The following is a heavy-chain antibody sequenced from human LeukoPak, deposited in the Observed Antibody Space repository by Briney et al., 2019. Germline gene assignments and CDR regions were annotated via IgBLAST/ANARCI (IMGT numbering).Heavy chain of an antibody. V-gene: IGHV5-10-1*01. D-gene: IGHD2-15*01. CDR2: IDPSDSYT. J-gene: IGHJ5*02. Sequence: GESLKISCKGSGYSFTSHWISWVRQMPGKGLEWMGRIDPSDSYTNYSPSFQGHVTISADKSISTAYLQWSSLKASDTAMYYCARSFQGYCSGGSCYPPFDPWGQGTLVTVSS. CDR3: ARSFQGYCSGGSCYPPFDP. CDR1: GYSFTSHW.